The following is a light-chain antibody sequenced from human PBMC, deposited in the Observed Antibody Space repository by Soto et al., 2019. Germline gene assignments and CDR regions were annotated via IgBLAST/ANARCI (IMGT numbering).Light chain of an antibody. CDR1: QSVSSN. CDR2: GAA. J-gene: IGKJ1*01. CDR3: QQYNNWPRT. V-gene: IGKV3-15*01. Sequence: DIVVPPSPATLSVSPGERATLSCRASQSVSSNLAWSQQKPGQAPRLLIYGAATRATCIPARFSGSGSGTEFNLTISSLQSEDFAVYYCQQYNNWPRTFGQGTKVEIK.